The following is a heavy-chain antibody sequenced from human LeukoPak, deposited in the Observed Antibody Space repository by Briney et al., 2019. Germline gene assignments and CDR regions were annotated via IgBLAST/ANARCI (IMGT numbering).Heavy chain of an antibody. Sequence: GGSLRLSCAASGFTFSNAWMSWVRQATGKGLEWFGRIKSKTDGGTTDYAAPVKGRFTISRDHSKNTLYLQMNSLKTEDTAVYYCTTVTSIAAAGDGYYYYGMDVWGQGTTVTVSS. D-gene: IGHD6-13*01. V-gene: IGHV3-15*01. CDR3: TTVTSIAAAGDGYYYYGMDV. J-gene: IGHJ6*02. CDR2: IKSKTDGGTT. CDR1: GFTFSNAW.